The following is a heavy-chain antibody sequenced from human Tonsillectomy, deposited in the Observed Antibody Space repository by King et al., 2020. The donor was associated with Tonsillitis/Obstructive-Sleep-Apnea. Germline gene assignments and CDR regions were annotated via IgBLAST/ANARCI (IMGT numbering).Heavy chain of an antibody. CDR1: GGSISSFY. J-gene: IGHJ3*02. CDR2: ISYRGST. D-gene: IGHD1-1*01. V-gene: IGHV4-59*01. Sequence: VQLQESGPGLVKSSDTLSLTCTVSGGSISSFYWTWIRQPPGKGLEWIGYISYRGSTNYIPSLESLVTISLDTSKNQFSLKLGSVTAADTAVYYCARYLGTTSMAFDIWGQGTMVTVSS. CDR3: ARYLGTTSMAFDI.